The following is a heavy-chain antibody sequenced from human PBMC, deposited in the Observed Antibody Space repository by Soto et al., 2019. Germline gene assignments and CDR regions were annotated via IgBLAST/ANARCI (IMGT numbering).Heavy chain of an antibody. CDR2: IYWDDDK. V-gene: IGHV2-5*02. CDR3: AHHSPTTVTSDY. CDR1: GFSLSTSGVG. Sequence: QITLKESGPPLVKPTQTLTLTCTFSGFSLSTSGVGVGWIRQPPGKALEWLALIYWDDDKRYSPSLKSRLTITKDTSKNQVVLTMSNMDPVDTATYYCAHHSPTTVTSDYWGQGTLVTVSS. J-gene: IGHJ4*02. D-gene: IGHD4-17*01.